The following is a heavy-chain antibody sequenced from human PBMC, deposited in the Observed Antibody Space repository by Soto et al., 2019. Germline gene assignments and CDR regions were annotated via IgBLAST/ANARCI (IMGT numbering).Heavy chain of an antibody. V-gene: IGHV3-7*01. CDR2: INQDGSEK. Sequence: PGGSLRLSCAASGFTFGSYWMSWVRQAPGKGLEWVASINQDGSEKYYVDSVRGRFTISRDNAKNSLYLQMNSLRAEDTAVYYCARAPLLGYCTNGICYKYYFNYWGQGALVTVS. CDR3: ARAPLLGYCTNGICYKYYFNY. J-gene: IGHJ4*02. CDR1: GFTFGSYW. D-gene: IGHD2-8*01.